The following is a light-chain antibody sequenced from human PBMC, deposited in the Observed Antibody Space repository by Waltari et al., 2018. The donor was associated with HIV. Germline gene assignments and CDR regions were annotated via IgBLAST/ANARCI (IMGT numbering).Light chain of an antibody. CDR2: FDL. Sequence: SYELTQPHSVSVAPGQTAMITCGGNNIESKSVQWYQQKPGQAPVLVIYFDLDRPSGLPERFAGSASGNTATLTIGRVGAGDEADYYCQVWDRSSAQVIFGGGTKLAVL. CDR3: QVWDRSSAQVI. J-gene: IGLJ2*01. CDR1: NIESKS. V-gene: IGLV3-21*04.